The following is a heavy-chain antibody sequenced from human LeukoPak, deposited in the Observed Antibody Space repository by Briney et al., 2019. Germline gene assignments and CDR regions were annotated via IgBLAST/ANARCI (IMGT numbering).Heavy chain of an antibody. Sequence: PSETLSLTCTVSGASISRYYWNWIRQPPGKGLEWIGYISSSGSTNYSFSLKSRVTISVDTSKNQLSLKLSPVTAADTAMYYCARTRRDAYLTPFKYWGQGTLVTVSS. D-gene: IGHD3-16*01. CDR2: ISSSGST. CDR3: ARTRRDAYLTPFKY. V-gene: IGHV4-59*01. J-gene: IGHJ4*02. CDR1: GASISRYY.